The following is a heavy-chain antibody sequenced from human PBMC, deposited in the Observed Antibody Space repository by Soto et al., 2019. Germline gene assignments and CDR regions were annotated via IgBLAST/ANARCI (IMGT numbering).Heavy chain of an antibody. CDR2: ISKDSTTM. J-gene: IGHJ5*02. CDR1: GFTFSQFN. Sequence: GGSLRLSCAISGFTFSQFNMNWVRQAPGKGLEWVAFISKDSTTMYYAASVKGRFTVSRDNAVNSLNLQMNSLRDDDTAVYYCARDGRNWLGHWGQGTLVTVSS. CDR3: ARDGRNWLGH. V-gene: IGHV3-48*02.